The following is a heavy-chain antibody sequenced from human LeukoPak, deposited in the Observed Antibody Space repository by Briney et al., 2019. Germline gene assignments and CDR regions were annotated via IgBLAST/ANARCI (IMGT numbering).Heavy chain of an antibody. J-gene: IGHJ4*02. CDR2: ISWNSGSI. CDR1: GFTFDDYA. V-gene: IGHV3-9*01. Sequence: SLRLSCAASGFTFDDYAMHWVRQAPGKGLEWVSGISWNSGSIGYADSVKGRFTISRDIAKNSLYLQMNSLRAEDTALYYCAKDIMGVVSVVDYWGQGTLVTVSS. D-gene: IGHD2-15*01. CDR3: AKDIMGVVSVVDY.